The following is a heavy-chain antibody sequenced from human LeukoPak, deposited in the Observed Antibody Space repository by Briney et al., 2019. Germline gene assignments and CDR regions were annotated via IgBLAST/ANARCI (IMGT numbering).Heavy chain of an antibody. CDR1: GFTFSSYA. J-gene: IGHJ4*02. D-gene: IGHD5-18*01. V-gene: IGHV3-64D*06. CDR2: ISSNGGST. CDR3: VKDWELYSNGYGPFDY. Sequence: GGSLRLSCSASGFTFSSYAMHWVRQAPGKGLEYVSAISSNGGSTYYADSVKGRFTISRDNSKNTLYLQMSSLRAEDTAVYYCVKDWELYSNGYGPFDYWGQGTLVTVSS.